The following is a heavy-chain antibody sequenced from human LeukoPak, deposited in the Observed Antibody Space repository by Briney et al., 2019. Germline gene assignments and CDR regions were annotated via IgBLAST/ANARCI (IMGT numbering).Heavy chain of an antibody. D-gene: IGHD2/OR15-2a*01. Sequence: GGSLRLSCAASGFTFSSYALSWVRQAPEKGLEWVSTLTGSGATTYYADSVKGRFTISRDNSKNTLYLQMNSLRAEDTAVYYCAKDYFLIDYWGQGTLVTVSS. CDR3: AKDYFLIDY. CDR1: GFTFSSYA. CDR2: LTGSGATT. J-gene: IGHJ4*02. V-gene: IGHV3-23*01.